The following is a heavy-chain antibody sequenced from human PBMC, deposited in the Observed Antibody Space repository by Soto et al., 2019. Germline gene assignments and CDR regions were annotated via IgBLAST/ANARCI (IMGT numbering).Heavy chain of an antibody. CDR3: ARDHKPYYYYMDV. CDR2: ISRSGSTI. CDR1: GFTFSDFY. V-gene: IGHV3-11*01. J-gene: IGHJ6*03. Sequence: QVQLVESGGGLVKPGGSLRLSCAASGFTFSDFYMSWIRQAPGKGLEWVSYISRSGSTIYDADSVKGRFTISRDNAKNSLHLQMNSLRAEDTAVYYCARDHKPYYYYMDVWGKGTTVTVSS.